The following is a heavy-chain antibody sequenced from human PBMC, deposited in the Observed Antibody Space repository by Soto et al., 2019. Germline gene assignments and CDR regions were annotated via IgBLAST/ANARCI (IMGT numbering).Heavy chain of an antibody. Sequence: ASVKVSCKASGYTFTGYYMHWVRQARGQRLEWIGWINPSSGGTNYAQKFQERVTMTRDTSTSTAYMELSSLRSEDTAVYYCAAGIGRGSYYYMDVWGKGTTVTVSS. CDR1: GYTFTGYY. CDR2: INPSSGGT. CDR3: AAGIGRGSYYYMDV. D-gene: IGHD1-20*01. V-gene: IGHV1-2*02. J-gene: IGHJ6*03.